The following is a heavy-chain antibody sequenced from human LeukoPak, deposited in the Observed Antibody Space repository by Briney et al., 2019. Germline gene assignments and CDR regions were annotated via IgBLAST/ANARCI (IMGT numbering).Heavy chain of an antibody. CDR3: ARDPTIYGSGSYPRFRWFDP. CDR1: GFTFNTYG. J-gene: IGHJ5*02. V-gene: IGHV3-21*01. CDR2: ISSSSSYI. Sequence: GGSLRLSCAASGFTFNTYGMHWVRQAPGKGLEWVSSISSSSSYIYYADSVKGRFTISRDNAKNSLYLQMNSLRAEDTAVYYCARDPTIYGSGSYPRFRWFDPWGQGTLVTVSS. D-gene: IGHD3-10*01.